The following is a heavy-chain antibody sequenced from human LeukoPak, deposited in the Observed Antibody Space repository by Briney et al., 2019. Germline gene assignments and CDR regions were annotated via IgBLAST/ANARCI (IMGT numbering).Heavy chain of an antibody. J-gene: IGHJ4*02. CDR1: GFTFSSYS. V-gene: IGHV3-21*04. CDR2: ISSSSSYI. CDR3: AKGLTLVGGSTRSYDY. Sequence: GGSLRLSCAASGFTFSSYSMNWVRQAPGKGLVRVSSISSSSSYIYYADSVKGRFTISRDNSKNTLYLQMNSLRVEDTAVYYCAKGLTLVGGSTRSYDYWGQGTLVTVSS. D-gene: IGHD1-26*01.